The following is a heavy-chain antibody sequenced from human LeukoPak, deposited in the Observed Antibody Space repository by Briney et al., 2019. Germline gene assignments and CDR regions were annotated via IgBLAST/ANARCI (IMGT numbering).Heavy chain of an antibody. Sequence: GGSRRLSCAASGFTFSDYYMSWIRQAPGKGLEWVSYISSSGSTIYYADSVKGRFTISRDNAKNSLYLQMNSLRAEDTAVYYCARREYCSSTSCYAENGYYGMDVWGQGTTVTVSS. CDR2: ISSSGSTI. V-gene: IGHV3-11*01. J-gene: IGHJ6*02. CDR1: GFTFSDYY. D-gene: IGHD2-2*01. CDR3: ARREYCSSTSCYAENGYYGMDV.